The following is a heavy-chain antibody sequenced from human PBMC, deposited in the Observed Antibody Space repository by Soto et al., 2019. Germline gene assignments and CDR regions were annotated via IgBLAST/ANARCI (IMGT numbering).Heavy chain of an antibody. CDR2: MNPNSGNT. V-gene: IGHV1-8*01. CDR3: SRWFGDSEDAYYYYYMDV. D-gene: IGHD3-10*01. Sequence: ASVKVSCKASGYTFTSYDINWVRQATGQGLEWMGWMNPNSGNTGYAQKFQGRVTMTRNTSISTAYMELSSLRSEDTAVYYCSRWFGDSEDAYYYYYMDVWGKGTTVTVSS. CDR1: GYTFTSYD. J-gene: IGHJ6*03.